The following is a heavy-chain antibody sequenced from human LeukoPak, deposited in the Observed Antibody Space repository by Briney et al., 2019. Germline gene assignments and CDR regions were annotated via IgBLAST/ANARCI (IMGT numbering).Heavy chain of an antibody. J-gene: IGHJ4*02. V-gene: IGHV3-9*01. CDR2: ISWNSGSI. CDR3: AKDIFTGIAAAGIFDY. D-gene: IGHD6-13*01. CDR1: GFTFDDYA. Sequence: PGRSLRLSCAASGFTFDDYAMHWVRQAPGKGLEWVSGISWNSGSIGYADSVKGRFTISRDNAKNSLYLQMNSLRAEDTALHYCAKDIFTGIAAAGIFDYWGQGTLVTVSS.